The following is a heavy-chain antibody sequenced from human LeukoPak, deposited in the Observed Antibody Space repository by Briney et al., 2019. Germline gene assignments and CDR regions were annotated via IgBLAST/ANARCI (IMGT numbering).Heavy chain of an antibody. CDR1: GYTFTSYY. J-gene: IGHJ5*02. CDR2: INPNSGGT. Sequence: ASVKVSCKASGYTFTSYYMHWVRQAPGQGLEWMGWINPNSGGTNYAQKFQGRVTMTRDTSISTAYMELSRLRSDDTAVYYCARRRKQTAAGTSWSIYNWFDPWGQGTLVTVSS. V-gene: IGHV1-2*02. D-gene: IGHD6-13*01. CDR3: ARRRKQTAAGTSWSIYNWFDP.